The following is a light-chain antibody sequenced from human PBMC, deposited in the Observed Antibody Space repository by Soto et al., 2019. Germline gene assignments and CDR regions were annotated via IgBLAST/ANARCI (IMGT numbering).Light chain of an antibody. CDR2: EVS. CDR3: SSFAGSPVV. J-gene: IGLJ2*01. Sequence: QSVLTQPPSASGSPGQSGTITCSGTSLDVGEENYVSWYQQHPGKVPKLILYEVSKRPSGVPDRFSGSRSGNTASLTVSGRQAEDEADYYCSSFAGSPVVFGGGTKLTVL. V-gene: IGLV2-8*01. CDR1: SLDVGEENY.